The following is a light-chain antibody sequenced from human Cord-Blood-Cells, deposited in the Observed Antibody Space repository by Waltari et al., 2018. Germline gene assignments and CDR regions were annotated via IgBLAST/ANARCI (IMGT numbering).Light chain of an antibody. CDR1: SSDVGGYNY. Sequence: QSALTQPASVSGSPGQSITISCTGTSSDVGGYNYVSWYQQHPGKAPKLMIYDVSNRPSGVSNRFSGSKSGNTASLTISGLQAEDGADYYCSSYTSSSTWVFCGGTKLTVL. J-gene: IGLJ3*02. CDR2: DVS. V-gene: IGLV2-14*01. CDR3: SSYTSSSTWV.